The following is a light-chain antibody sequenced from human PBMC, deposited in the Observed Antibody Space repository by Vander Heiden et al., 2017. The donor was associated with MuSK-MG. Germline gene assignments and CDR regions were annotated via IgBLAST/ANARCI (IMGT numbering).Light chain of an antibody. CDR2: AAS. J-gene: IGKJ2*01. Sequence: AIRMTQSPSSLSASTGDRVTITCRASQGISSYLAWYQQKPGKAPKLLIYAASTLQSGVPSRFSGSGSGTDFTLTISCLQSEDFATYYCQQYYSYPPAFGQGTKLXIK. CDR1: QGISSY. V-gene: IGKV1-8*01. CDR3: QQYYSYPPA.